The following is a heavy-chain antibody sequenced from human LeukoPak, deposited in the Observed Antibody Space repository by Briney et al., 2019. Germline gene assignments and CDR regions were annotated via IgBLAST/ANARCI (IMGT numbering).Heavy chain of an antibody. J-gene: IGHJ6*04. Sequence: GGSLRLSCAASGFTFSSYGMHWVRQAPGKGLEWVAVIWYDESNKYYADSVKGRFTISRDNSKNTLYLQMNSLRAEDTAVCYCARNYGSGRLAPYYYYGMDVWGKGTTVTVSS. CDR3: ARNYGSGRLAPYYYYGMDV. CDR2: IWYDESNK. D-gene: IGHD3-10*01. V-gene: IGHV3-33*01. CDR1: GFTFSSYG.